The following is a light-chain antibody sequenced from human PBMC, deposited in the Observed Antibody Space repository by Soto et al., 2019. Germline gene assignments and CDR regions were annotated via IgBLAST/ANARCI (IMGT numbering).Light chain of an antibody. CDR1: SSDVGGYNY. CDR2: DVS. J-gene: IGLJ1*01. CDR3: CSYAGSPYV. V-gene: IGLV2-11*01. Sequence: QSALTQPRSVSGSPGLSVTISCTGTSSDVGGYNYVSWYQQHPGKAPKLMIYDVSKRPSGVPDRFSGSKSGNTASLTISGLQAEDEADYYCCSYAGSPYVFGTGTKLTVL.